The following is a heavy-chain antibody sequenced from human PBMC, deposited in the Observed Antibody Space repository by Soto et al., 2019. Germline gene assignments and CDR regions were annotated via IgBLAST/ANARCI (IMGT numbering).Heavy chain of an antibody. D-gene: IGHD3-22*01. CDR3: AREGHRGGYYSYDAFDI. J-gene: IGHJ3*02. V-gene: IGHV3-33*01. Sequence: GGSLRLSCAASGFTFSSYGMHWVRQAPGKGLEWVAVIWYDGSNKYYADSVKGRFTISKDNSKNTLYLQMNSLRAEDTAVYYCAREGHRGGYYSYDAFDIWGQGTMVTV. CDR2: IWYDGSNK. CDR1: GFTFSSYG.